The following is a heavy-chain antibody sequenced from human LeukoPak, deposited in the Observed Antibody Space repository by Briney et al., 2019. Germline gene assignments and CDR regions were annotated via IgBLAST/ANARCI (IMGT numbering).Heavy chain of an antibody. Sequence: HPLGSLRLSCATSGFSFTDYPMNSVPQAPSKGVECTSNIRTTAEGAKYAYYADSVKGRLTISRDDGKSTLYLHMSSLRNDDTAVYYCATDQRYAFDYWGQGILVTVSS. J-gene: IGHJ4*02. V-gene: IGHV3-48*02. CDR2: IRTTAEGAKYA. CDR1: GFSFTDYP. CDR3: ATDQRYAFDY. D-gene: IGHD3-9*01.